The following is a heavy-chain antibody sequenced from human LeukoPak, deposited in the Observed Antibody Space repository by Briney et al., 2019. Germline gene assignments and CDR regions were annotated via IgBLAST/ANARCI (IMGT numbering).Heavy chain of an antibody. Sequence: GGSLRLSCAASGFTFSSYGMHWVRQAPGKGLEWVAVISYDGSNKYYADSVKGRFTISRDNSKNTLYLQMNGLRAEDTAVYYCARVSLNLDHDYGDLDYWGQGTLVTVSS. D-gene: IGHD4-17*01. CDR3: ARVSLNLDHDYGDLDY. CDR2: ISYDGSNK. CDR1: GFTFSSYG. J-gene: IGHJ4*02. V-gene: IGHV3-30*03.